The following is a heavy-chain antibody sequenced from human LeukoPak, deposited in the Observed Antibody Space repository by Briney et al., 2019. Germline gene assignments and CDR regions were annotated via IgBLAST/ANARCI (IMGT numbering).Heavy chain of an antibody. CDR3: ARDPRGGWQQNNWFDP. D-gene: IGHD6-13*01. V-gene: IGHV3-33*08. J-gene: IGHJ5*02. CDR2: IWYDGSNK. CDR1: GFTFSSYA. Sequence: GGSLRLSCAASGFTFSSYAMHWVRQAPGKGLEWVAVIWYDGSNKYYADSVKGRFTISRDNSKNTLYLQMNSLRAEDTAVYYCARDPRGGWQQNNWFDPWGQGTLVTVSS.